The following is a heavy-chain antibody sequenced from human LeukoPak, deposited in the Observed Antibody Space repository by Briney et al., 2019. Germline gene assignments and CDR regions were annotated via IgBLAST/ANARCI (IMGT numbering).Heavy chain of an antibody. J-gene: IGHJ6*03. D-gene: IGHD6-13*01. CDR2: INPNSGGT. CDR1: GYTFISYS. Sequence: ASVKVSCKASGYTFISYSMNWVRQAPGQGLEWMGWINPNSGGTNYAQKFQGRVTMTRDTSISTAYMELSRLRSDDTAVYYCARGAAAAGTHYYYYYMDVWGKGTTVTVSS. V-gene: IGHV1-2*02. CDR3: ARGAAAAGTHYYYYYMDV.